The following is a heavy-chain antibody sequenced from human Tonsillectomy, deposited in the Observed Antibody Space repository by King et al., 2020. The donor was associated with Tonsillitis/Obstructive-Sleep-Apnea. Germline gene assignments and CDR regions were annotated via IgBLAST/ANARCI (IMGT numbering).Heavy chain of an antibody. CDR2: ISYDGSNK. D-gene: IGHD2-2*02. CDR3: ARDWTGWSSTSCYTWYYYYYMDV. J-gene: IGHJ6*03. CDR1: GFTFSSYA. V-gene: IGHV3-30*01. Sequence: VQLVESGGGVVQPGRSLRLSCAASGFTFSSYAMHWVRQAPGKGLEWVAVISYDGSNKYYADSVKGRFTISRDNSKNTLYLQMNSLRAEDTAVYYCARDWTGWSSTSCYTWYYYYYMDVWGKGTTVTVSS.